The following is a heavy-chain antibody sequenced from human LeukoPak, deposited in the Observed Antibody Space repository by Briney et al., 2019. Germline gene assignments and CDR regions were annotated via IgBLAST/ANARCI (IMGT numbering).Heavy chain of an antibody. J-gene: IGHJ4*02. D-gene: IGHD3-10*01. Sequence: WAAVKVSCKASGGTFSSYAISWVRQAPGQGLEWMGWINPNSGGTNYAQKFQGRVTMTRDTSISTAYMELSRLRSDDTAVYYCAREERNYYGSGSYAFDYWGQGTLVTVSS. CDR3: AREERNYYGSGSYAFDY. CDR1: GGTFSSYA. CDR2: INPNSGGT. V-gene: IGHV1-2*02.